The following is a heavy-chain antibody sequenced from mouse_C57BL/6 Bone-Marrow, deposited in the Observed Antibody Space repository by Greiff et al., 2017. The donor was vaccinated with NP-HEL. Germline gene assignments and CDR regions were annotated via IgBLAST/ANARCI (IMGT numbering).Heavy chain of an antibody. Sequence: VQLQQSGAELVKPGASVKISCKTSDYAFSSYWMNWVKQRPGKGLEWIGQIYPGDGDTNYNGKSKGKATLTADKSSSTVYMQLSSLTSEDSAVYLCARGDYGSSRFGYAMDYWGQGTSVTVSS. CDR3: ARGDYGSSRFGYAMDY. D-gene: IGHD1-1*01. CDR2: IYPGDGDT. V-gene: IGHV1-80*01. CDR1: DYAFSSYW. J-gene: IGHJ4*01.